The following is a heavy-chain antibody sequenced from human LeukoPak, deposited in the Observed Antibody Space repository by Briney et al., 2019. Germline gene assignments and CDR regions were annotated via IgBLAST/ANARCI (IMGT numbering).Heavy chain of an antibody. Sequence: GGSLRLSCAASGFTFSSYAMHWVRQAPGKGLEWVAVISYDGSNKYYADSVKGRFTISRDNSKNTLYLQMNSLRAEDTAVYYRARDIDGYNMLDYWGQGTLVTVSS. CDR1: GFTFSSYA. CDR3: ARDIDGYNMLDY. CDR2: ISYDGSNK. D-gene: IGHD5-24*01. V-gene: IGHV3-30*01. J-gene: IGHJ4*02.